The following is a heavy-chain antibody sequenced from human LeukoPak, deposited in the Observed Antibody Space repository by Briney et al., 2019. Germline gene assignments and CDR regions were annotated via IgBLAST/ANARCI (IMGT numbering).Heavy chain of an antibody. CDR2: INPSGGST. CDR1: GYTFIDFY. J-gene: IGHJ3*02. Sequence: GASVKVSCKASGYTFIDFYMHWVRQAPGQGLEWMGIINPSGGSTTYAQKFQGRVTMTRDTSTSTVYMELSSLRSEDTAVYYCARVRFSSGWYIAFDMWGQGTMVTVSS. V-gene: IGHV1-46*01. CDR3: ARVRFSSGWYIAFDM. D-gene: IGHD6-19*01.